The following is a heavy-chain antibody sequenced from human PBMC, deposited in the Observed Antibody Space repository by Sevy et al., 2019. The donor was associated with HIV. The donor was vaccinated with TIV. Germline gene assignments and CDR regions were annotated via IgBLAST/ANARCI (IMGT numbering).Heavy chain of an antibody. J-gene: IGHJ6*02. Sequence: GGSLRLSCAASGFTFDDYAMHWVRQAPGKGLEWVSGISWNSGSIGYADSLKGRFTISRDNAKNSLYLQMNSLRAEDTALYYCAKDGGYSYYDFWSGYYSPYYYYGMDVWGQGTTVTVSS. D-gene: IGHD3-3*01. V-gene: IGHV3-9*01. CDR1: GFTFDDYA. CDR2: ISWNSGSI. CDR3: AKDGGYSYYDFWSGYYSPYYYYGMDV.